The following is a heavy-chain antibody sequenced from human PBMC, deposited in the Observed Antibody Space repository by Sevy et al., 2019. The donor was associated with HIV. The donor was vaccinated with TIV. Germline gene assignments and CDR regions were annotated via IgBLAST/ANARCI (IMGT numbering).Heavy chain of an antibody. V-gene: IGHV3-33*01. CDR2: IWLDGSNQ. CDR3: ARESGSDWYLDF. Sequence: GGSLRLSCAASGFTFGSYGMHWVRQAPGKGLEWVAVIWLDGSNQYYGDSVKGRFTISRDNSKNTVYLHMNSLRVDDTAVYYCARESGSDWYLDFWGQGTLVTVSS. J-gene: IGHJ4*02. D-gene: IGHD6-19*01. CDR1: GFTFGSYG.